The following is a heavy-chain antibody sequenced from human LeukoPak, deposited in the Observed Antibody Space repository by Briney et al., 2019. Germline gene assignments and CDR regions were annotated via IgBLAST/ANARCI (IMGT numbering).Heavy chain of an antibody. V-gene: IGHV1-8*01. Sequence: ASVTVSCKASGYTFTSYDINWVRQATGQGLEWMGWMNPNSGNTGYAQRFQGRVTMTRNTSISTAYMELSSLRFEDTAVYYCALGVDLVVVPAAMNYFDYWGQGTLVTVSS. J-gene: IGHJ4*02. CDR1: GYTFTSYD. D-gene: IGHD2-2*03. CDR3: ALGVDLVVVPAAMNYFDY. CDR2: MNPNSGNT.